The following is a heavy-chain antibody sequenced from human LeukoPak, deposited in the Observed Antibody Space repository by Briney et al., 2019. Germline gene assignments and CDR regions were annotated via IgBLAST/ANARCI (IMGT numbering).Heavy chain of an antibody. V-gene: IGHV1-8*01. J-gene: IGHJ4*02. Sequence: ASVKVSCKASGYTFTSYDINWVRQATGQGLEWMGWMNPNSGNTGYAQKFQGRVTMTRNTSISTAYMELRSLRSDDTAVYYCARGMGSGSSSAAYYFDYWGQGTLVTVSS. CDR2: MNPNSGNT. CDR3: ARGMGSGSSSAAYYFDY. CDR1: GYTFTSYD. D-gene: IGHD3-22*01.